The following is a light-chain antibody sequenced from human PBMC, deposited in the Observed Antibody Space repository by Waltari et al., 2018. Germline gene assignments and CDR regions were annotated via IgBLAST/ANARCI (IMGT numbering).Light chain of an antibody. CDR2: AAS. CDR3: QQYNNWLYMYS. CDR1: QNVINN. V-gene: IGKV3-15*01. J-gene: IGKJ2*03. Sequence: EILMTQSPATLSVSPGESATLSCRTSQNVINNLAWYQQKPGQAPRLLIYAASTRAAGVPARFRGSGSGTDFTLTISSLQSEDCAVYYCQQYNNWLYMYSFGQGTKLEIK.